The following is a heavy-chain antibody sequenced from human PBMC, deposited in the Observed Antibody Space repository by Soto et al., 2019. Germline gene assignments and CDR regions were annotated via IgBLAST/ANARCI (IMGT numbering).Heavy chain of an antibody. CDR3: ATHRLAGTRSAYYYGMDV. D-gene: IGHD6-13*01. CDR1: GYSFTSYW. CDR2: IYPGDSDT. Sequence: PGESLKISCKGSGYSFTSYWIGWVRQMPGKGLEWMGIIYPGDSDTRYSPSFQGQVTISADKSISTAYLQWSSLKASDTAMYYCATHRLAGTRSAYYYGMDVWGQGTTVTVSS. J-gene: IGHJ6*02. V-gene: IGHV5-51*01.